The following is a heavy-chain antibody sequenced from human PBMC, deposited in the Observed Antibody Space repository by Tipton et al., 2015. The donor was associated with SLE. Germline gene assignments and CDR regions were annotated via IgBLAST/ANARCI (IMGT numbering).Heavy chain of an antibody. CDR3: ARGVLGGSYPY. CDR2: IYYSSYT. V-gene: IGHV4-59*12. CDR1: GVSITNSY. Sequence: TLSLTCSVSGVSITNSYWSWIRQPPGKGLEWIGYIYYSSYTNYNPSLKSRVTTSFARSKNQFSLKLSSVTAADTAVYYCARGVLGGSYPYWGQGTLVTVSS. J-gene: IGHJ4*02. D-gene: IGHD1-26*01.